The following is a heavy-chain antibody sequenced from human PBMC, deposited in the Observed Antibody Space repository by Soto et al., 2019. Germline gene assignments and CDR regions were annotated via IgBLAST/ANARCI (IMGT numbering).Heavy chain of an antibody. J-gene: IGHJ4*02. Sequence: QVQLQQWGAGLLKPSETLSLTCAVSGESFSGYYWCWIRQSPGKGLEWIGQIFHGGGTNYSPSLKRRVTILVDTSKDMFARDLSSGNAAVSALYYCARPPYDNNIFYSFFDDGGQGTLVTVSS. D-gene: IGHD3-22*01. CDR1: GESFSGYY. V-gene: IGHV4-34*12. CDR2: IFHGGGT. CDR3: ARPPYDNNIFYSFFDD.